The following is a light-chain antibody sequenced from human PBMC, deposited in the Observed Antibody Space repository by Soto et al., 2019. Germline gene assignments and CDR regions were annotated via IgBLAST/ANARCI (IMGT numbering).Light chain of an antibody. J-gene: IGLJ3*02. V-gene: IGLV2-23*02. CDR1: RSDVGNYNL. CDR3: CSYARSTTWV. CDR2: EVT. Sequence: QSALTQPASVSGSPGQSITISCTGTRSDVGNYNLVSWYQQNPGKAPRLLIYEVTKRPSGVSHRFSGSKSGNTASLTISGLQAEDEADYYCCSYARSTTWVFGGGTKLTVL.